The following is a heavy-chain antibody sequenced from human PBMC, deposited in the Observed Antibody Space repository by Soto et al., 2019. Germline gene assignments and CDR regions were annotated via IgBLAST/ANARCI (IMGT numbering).Heavy chain of an antibody. CDR1: GFTFSDYY. J-gene: IGHJ4*02. CDR2: ISSSSSYT. CDR3: ARAPSSAPFDY. Sequence: GWSLRLSCAASGFTFSDYYMSLIRQAPGKGLEWVSYISSSSSYTNYADSVKGRFTIYRDNAKNSLYLQMNSLRAEDTAVYYCARAPSSAPFDYWGQGTLVTVSS. D-gene: IGHD6-19*01. V-gene: IGHV3-11*06.